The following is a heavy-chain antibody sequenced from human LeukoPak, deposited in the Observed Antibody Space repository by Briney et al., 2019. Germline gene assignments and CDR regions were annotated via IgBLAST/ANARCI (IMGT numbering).Heavy chain of an antibody. V-gene: IGHV1-2*02. CDR3: ARADRLHGGPYLIGP. CDR2: INPNGGGT. CDR1: GYSFTDYY. J-gene: IGHJ5*02. D-gene: IGHD2-21*01. Sequence: ASVKVSCKTFGYSFTDYYMHWVRQAPGHGLEGMGWINPNGGGTSSAQKFQGRVTMTRDTSITTVYMEVSWLTSDDTAIYYCARADRLHGGPYLIGPWGQGTLVTVSS.